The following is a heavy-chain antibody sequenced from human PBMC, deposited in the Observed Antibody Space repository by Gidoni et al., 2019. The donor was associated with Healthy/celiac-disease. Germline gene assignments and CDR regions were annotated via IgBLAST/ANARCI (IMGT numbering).Heavy chain of an antibody. CDR2: IKSKTDGKTT. D-gene: IGHD5-12*01. CDR1: GFTFSNAW. Sequence: EVQLVESGGGLVKPGGSLRLSCAASGFTFSNAWMSWVRRAPGKGLAWVVRIKSKTDGKTTDDAAPVKGRFTISRDDSKNTLYLQMNSLKTEDTAVYYCTTDVGPWASYGGRTFDYWGQGTLVTVSS. J-gene: IGHJ4*02. V-gene: IGHV3-15*01. CDR3: TTDVGPWASYGGRTFDY.